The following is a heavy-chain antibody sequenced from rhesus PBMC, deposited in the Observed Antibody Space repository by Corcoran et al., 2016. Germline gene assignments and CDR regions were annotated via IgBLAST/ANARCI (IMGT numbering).Heavy chain of an antibody. CDR3: ARERYSGYKVWYYYGLDS. CDR1: CGSISSNY. V-gene: IGHV4-173*01. J-gene: IGHJ6*01. CDR2: ISGSGGST. Sequence: QLQLQESGPGLVKPSETLSLTCAVSCGSISSNYLRRIRPPPGKVMAWIGRISGSGGSTNYNPSLKSRVTISTDTSKNQFSLKLSSVTAADTAVYYCARERYSGYKVWYYYGLDSWGQGVVVTVSS. D-gene: IGHD5-24*01.